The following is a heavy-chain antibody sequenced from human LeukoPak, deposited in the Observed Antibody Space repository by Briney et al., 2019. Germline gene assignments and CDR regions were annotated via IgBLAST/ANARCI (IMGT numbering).Heavy chain of an antibody. CDR1: GGSISSYY. V-gene: IGHV4-4*07. J-gene: IGHJ4*02. Sequence: SETLSLTCTVSGGSISSYYWSWIRQPAGKGLEWIGRIYTSGSTNYNPSLKSRVTMSVDTSKNQFSLRLSSVTAADTAVYYCAREASGSYYEANFDYWGQGTLVTVSS. CDR2: IYTSGST. D-gene: IGHD1-26*01. CDR3: AREASGSYYEANFDY.